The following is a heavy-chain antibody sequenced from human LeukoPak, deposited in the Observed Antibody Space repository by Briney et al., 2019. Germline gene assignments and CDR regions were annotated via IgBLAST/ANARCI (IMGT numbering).Heavy chain of an antibody. D-gene: IGHD3-16*01. CDR3: ARVGDYALKD. V-gene: IGHV4-59*12. CDR1: GGSISDYS. CDR2: IYYSGSA. J-gene: IGHJ4*02. Sequence: SETLSLTCTVSGGSISDYSWSWIRQPPGKGLEWIGNIYYSGSANHNPSLKSRVTISRDTSKNQFSLKLTSVTAADTAVYYCARVGDYALKDWGQGTLVTVSS.